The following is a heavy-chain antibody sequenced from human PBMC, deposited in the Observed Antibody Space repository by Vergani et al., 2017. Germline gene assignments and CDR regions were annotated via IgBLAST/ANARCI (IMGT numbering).Heavy chain of an antibody. Sequence: QVQLEESGPGLVKPSETLSLTCTVSGGSFKTYYWSGIRQSPGKGLEWIGYIYSTGSTNYNPSLNSRVTMSVDTSKNQFSLKLRSVTAADTAVYFCARVMYRDEASTGYRLEGMDIWGQGTTVTISS. CDR3: ARVMYRDEASTGYRLEGMDI. J-gene: IGHJ6*02. CDR2: IYSTGST. V-gene: IGHV4-59*13. D-gene: IGHD3-9*01. CDR1: GGSFKTYY.